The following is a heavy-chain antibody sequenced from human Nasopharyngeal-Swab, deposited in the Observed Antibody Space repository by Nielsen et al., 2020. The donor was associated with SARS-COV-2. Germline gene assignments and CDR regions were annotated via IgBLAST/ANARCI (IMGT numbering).Heavy chain of an antibody. D-gene: IGHD4-23*01. CDR1: GFTFSSYG. V-gene: IGHV3-33*01. J-gene: IGHJ6*03. Sequence: GGSLRLSCAASGFTFSSYGMHWVRQAPGKGLEWVAVIWYDGSNKYYADSVKGRFTISRDNSKNTLYLQMNSLRAEDTAVYYCARLTTVVTFGRYYYYMDAWGKGATVTVSS. CDR2: IWYDGSNK. CDR3: ARLTTVVTFGRYYYYMDA.